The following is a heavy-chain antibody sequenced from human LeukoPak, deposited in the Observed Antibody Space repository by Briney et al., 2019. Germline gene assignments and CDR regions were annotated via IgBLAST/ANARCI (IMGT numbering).Heavy chain of an antibody. CDR1: GYTFTSYY. CDR2: INPSGGST. J-gene: IGHJ4*02. CDR3: ARDFWSGSTAYYFDY. Sequence: GASVKVSCKASGYTFTSYYMHWARQAPGQGLEWMGIINPSGGSTSYAQKFQGRVTMTRDTSTSTVYMELSSLRSEDTAVYYCARDFWSGSTAYYFDYWGQGTLVTVSS. D-gene: IGHD3-3*01. V-gene: IGHV1-46*03.